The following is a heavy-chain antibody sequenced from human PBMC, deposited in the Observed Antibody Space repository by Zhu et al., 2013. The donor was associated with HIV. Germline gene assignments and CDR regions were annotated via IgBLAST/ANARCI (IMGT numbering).Heavy chain of an antibody. CDR3: ARERRFFEGAFDM. D-gene: IGHD3-3*01. J-gene: IGHJ3*02. CDR1: GFTVSSNY. V-gene: IGHV3-53*01. Sequence: VQLVESGGGLIQPGGSLRLSCAASGFTVSSNYMSWVRQAPGKGLEWVSMISSGGSTYHADSVKGRFTISRDNSKNTLYLQVNSLRPEDTAVYYCARERRFFEGAFDMWSQGTMVTVSS. CDR2: ISSGGST.